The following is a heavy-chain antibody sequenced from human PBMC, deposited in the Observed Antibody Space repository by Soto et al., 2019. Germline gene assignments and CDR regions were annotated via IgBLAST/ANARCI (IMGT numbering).Heavy chain of an antibody. D-gene: IGHD1-20*01. CDR2: IYPGDSDT. Sequence: GESLKISCKGSGYSFSNYWIGWVRQMPGKGLEWMGIIYPGDSDTRYSPSFQGQVTISADTSISTAYLQWSSLKAADTAIYYCARAITGTLNPRHFDYWAQGTLVTSPQ. J-gene: IGHJ4*02. CDR1: GYSFSNYW. V-gene: IGHV5-51*01. CDR3: ARAITGTLNPRHFDY.